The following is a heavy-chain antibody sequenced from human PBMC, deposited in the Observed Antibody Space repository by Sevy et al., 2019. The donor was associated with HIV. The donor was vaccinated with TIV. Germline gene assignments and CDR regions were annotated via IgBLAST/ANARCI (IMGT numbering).Heavy chain of an antibody. D-gene: IGHD6-13*01. Sequence: GGSLRLSCAASGFSLNTYWMSWVRQAPGKGVEWVANIKQDGRVTSYVRSVKGRFTSSRDNARNFLFLQTNSLRAEDTARYYCVRAVAADGSFWGQGTLVTVSS. CDR2: IKQDGRVT. V-gene: IGHV3-7*01. J-gene: IGHJ4*02. CDR3: VRAVAADGSF. CDR1: GFSLNTYW.